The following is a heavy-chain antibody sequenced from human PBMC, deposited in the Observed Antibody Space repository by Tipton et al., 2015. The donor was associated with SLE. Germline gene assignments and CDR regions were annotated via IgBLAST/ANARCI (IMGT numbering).Heavy chain of an antibody. CDR1: GGSFSGYY. CDR2: INHSGST. Sequence: TLSLTCAVYGGSFSGYYWSWIRQPPGKGLEWIGEINHSGSTNYNPSLKSRVTISVDTSKNQFSLKLSSVTAADTAVYYCGGGPLFDYWGQRTLVTVSS. CDR3: GGGPLFDY. J-gene: IGHJ4*02. V-gene: IGHV4-34*01.